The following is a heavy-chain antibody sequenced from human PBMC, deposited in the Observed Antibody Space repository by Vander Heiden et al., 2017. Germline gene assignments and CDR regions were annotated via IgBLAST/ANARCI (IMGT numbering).Heavy chain of an antibody. V-gene: IGHV3-73*02. Sequence: EVQLVESGGGLVQPGGSLTLSCAASGFTFSGSAMHWVRQASGKGLEWVGRIRSKANSYATAYATSVKGRFTISRDDSKSTAYLQMNSLKTEDTAVYYCTRLWRTDGDNEDYWGQGTLVTVSS. CDR3: TRLWRTDGDNEDY. J-gene: IGHJ4*02. D-gene: IGHD4-17*01. CDR2: IRSKANSYAT. CDR1: GFTFSGSA.